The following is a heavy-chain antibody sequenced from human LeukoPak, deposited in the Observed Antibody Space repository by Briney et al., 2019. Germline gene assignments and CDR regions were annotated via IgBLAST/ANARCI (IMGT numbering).Heavy chain of an antibody. D-gene: IGHD3-10*01. J-gene: IGHJ4*02. CDR2: ISGSGGST. CDR3: ASPYGSGSYYAY. CDR1: GFTFSSYS. V-gene: IGHV3-21*01. Sequence: PGGSLRLSCAASGFTFSSYSMNWVRQAPGKGLEWVSAISGSGGSTYYADSVKGRFTISRDNAKNSLYLQMNNLRAEDSAVYYCASPYGSGSYYAYWGQGTLVTVSS.